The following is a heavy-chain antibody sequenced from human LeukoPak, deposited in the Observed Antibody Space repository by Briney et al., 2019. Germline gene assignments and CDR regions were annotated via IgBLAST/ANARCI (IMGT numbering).Heavy chain of an antibody. D-gene: IGHD1-26*01. J-gene: IGHJ4*02. V-gene: IGHV6-1*01. Sequence: SQTLSLICAISGDSVSSNSVAWNWIRQSPSRGLEWRGRTYYRSKWKNDYAVSVKSRIIINPGTSKNQFSLQLKSVTPEDSAIYYCARNTGSPFDYWGQGTLVTVSS. CDR2: TYYRSKWKN. CDR3: ARNTGSPFDY. CDR1: GDSVSSNSVA.